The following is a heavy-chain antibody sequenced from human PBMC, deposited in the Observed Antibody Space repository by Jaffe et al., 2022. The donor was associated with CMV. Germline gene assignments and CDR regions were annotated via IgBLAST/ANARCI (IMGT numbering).Heavy chain of an antibody. CDR2: ISSSSSYI. CDR3: ARAGVGDLPAAIVGSDYYYMDV. J-gene: IGHJ6*03. Sequence: EVQLVESGGGLVKPGGSLRLSCAASGFTFSSYSMNWVRQAPGKGLEWVSSISSSSSYIYYADSVKGRFTISRDNAKNSLYLQMNSLRAEDTAVYYCARAGVGDLPAAIVGSDYYYMDVWGKGTTVTVSS. CDR1: GFTFSSYS. V-gene: IGHV3-21*01. D-gene: IGHD2-2*01.